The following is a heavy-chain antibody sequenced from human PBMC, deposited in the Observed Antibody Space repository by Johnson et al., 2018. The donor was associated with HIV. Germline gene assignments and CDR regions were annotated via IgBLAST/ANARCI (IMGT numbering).Heavy chain of an antibody. J-gene: IGHJ3*02. CDR1: GFTFDDYG. CDR3: ARDTGIAARSGAFDI. V-gene: IGHV3-23*04. D-gene: IGHD6-6*01. Sequence: VQLVESGGGVVRPGGSVRLSCVVEGFTFDDYGMSWVRQAPGKGLEWVSAISGGGGSTYYADSVKGRFTISRDNYKNTLYLQMNSRRTEDTAVYYCARDTGIAARSGAFDIWGQGTMVTVSS. CDR2: ISGGGGST.